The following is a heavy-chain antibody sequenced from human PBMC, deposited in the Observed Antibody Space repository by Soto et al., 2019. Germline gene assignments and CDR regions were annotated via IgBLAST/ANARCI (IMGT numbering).Heavy chain of an antibody. Sequence: ASVKVSCKVSGYTLTELSMHWVRQAPGKGLEWMGIINPNDGKTSYAQKFQGRVTMTKDTSTSTVYMELSSLRSEDTAVYYCARDASRDYVFDYWGQGTLVTVSS. CDR1: GYTLTELS. J-gene: IGHJ4*02. CDR2: INPNDGKT. D-gene: IGHD4-17*01. CDR3: ARDASRDYVFDY. V-gene: IGHV1-24*01.